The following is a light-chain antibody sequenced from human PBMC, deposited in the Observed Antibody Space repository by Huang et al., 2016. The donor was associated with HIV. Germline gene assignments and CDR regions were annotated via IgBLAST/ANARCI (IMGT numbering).Light chain of an antibody. J-gene: IGKJ4*01. CDR1: QSIRNNND. CDR2: GAY. CDR3: HQYGGSPLT. V-gene: IGKV3-20*01. Sequence: DIVLTQSPGTLSLSPGERATLSCRASQSIRNNNDLAWYQHKPGQAPRLLIYGAYKRATGIPDRFSGSGSGTDFTLTISRVQPGDFAVYYCHQYGGSPLTFGGGTKVEIK.